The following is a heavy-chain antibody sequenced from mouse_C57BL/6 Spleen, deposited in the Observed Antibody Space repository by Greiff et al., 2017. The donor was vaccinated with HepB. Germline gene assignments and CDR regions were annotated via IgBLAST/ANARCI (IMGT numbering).Heavy chain of an antibody. CDR1: GFTFSDYY. Sequence: EVKLMESGGGLVQPGGSLKLSCAASGFTFSDYYMYWVRQTPEKRLEWVAYISNGGGSTDYPDTVKGRFTISRDNAKNTLYLQMSRLKSEDTAMYYCARQRGLSWYFDVWGPGTTVTVSS. D-gene: IGHD1-1*02. J-gene: IGHJ1*01. CDR3: ARQRGLSWYFDV. V-gene: IGHV5-12*01. CDR2: ISNGGGST.